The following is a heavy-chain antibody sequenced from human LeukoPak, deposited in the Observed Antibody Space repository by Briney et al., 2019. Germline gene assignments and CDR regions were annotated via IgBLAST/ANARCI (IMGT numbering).Heavy chain of an antibody. V-gene: IGHV1-8*03. J-gene: IGHJ4*02. CDR1: GYTFTSYD. Sequence: ASVKVSRKASGYTFTSYDINWVRQATGQGLEWMGWTNPNSGNTGYAQKFQGRVTITRNTSISTAYMELSSLRSEDTAVYYCARVTRRLADYWGQGTLVTVSS. CDR3: ARVTRRLADY. CDR2: TNPNSGNT.